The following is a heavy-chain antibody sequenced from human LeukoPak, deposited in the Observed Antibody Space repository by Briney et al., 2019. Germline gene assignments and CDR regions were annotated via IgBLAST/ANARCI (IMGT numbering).Heavy chain of an antibody. D-gene: IGHD2-15*01. Sequence: PGGSLRLSCAASGFTFSSYGMNWVRQAPGKGLEWVAVISYDGSNKYYADSVKGRFTISRDNSKNTLYVQMNSLRAEDTAVYYCANSYCSGGSCYSFDYWGQGTLVTVSS. CDR1: GFTFSSYG. CDR3: ANSYCSGGSCYSFDY. CDR2: ISYDGSNK. J-gene: IGHJ4*02. V-gene: IGHV3-30*18.